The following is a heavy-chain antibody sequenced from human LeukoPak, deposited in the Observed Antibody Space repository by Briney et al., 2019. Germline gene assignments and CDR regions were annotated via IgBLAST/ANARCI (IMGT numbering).Heavy chain of an antibody. V-gene: IGHV4-34*01. D-gene: IGHD3-10*01. CDR2: INHRGTT. CDR3: ARHRYYYGSGSYDAFDI. J-gene: IGHJ3*02. CDR1: GGSFSGFY. Sequence: SETLSLTCAVSGGSFSGFYWSWLRQSPGTGLEWIGEINHRGTTNYNPSLKSRVTISVDTSKNQFSLKLSSVTAADTAVYYCARHRYYYGSGSYDAFDIWGQGTMVTVSS.